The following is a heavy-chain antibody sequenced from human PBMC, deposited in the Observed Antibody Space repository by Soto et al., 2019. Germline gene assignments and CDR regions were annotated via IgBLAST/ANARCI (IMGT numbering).Heavy chain of an antibody. J-gene: IGHJ3*01. CDR3: ARDQLYYNDISGRPLNAFGV. Sequence: EVDLVESGGGLVQSGGSLRLSCAASGFTFRNYGMNWVRQAPGKGLEWVSYIGIGSSTKYYADSVKGRFTISRDNAKNSLYLQMNSLRAEDTAVYYCARDQLYYNDISGRPLNAFGVWGQGTMVTVSS. CDR2: IGIGSSTK. D-gene: IGHD3-22*01. CDR1: GFTFRNYG. V-gene: IGHV3-48*01.